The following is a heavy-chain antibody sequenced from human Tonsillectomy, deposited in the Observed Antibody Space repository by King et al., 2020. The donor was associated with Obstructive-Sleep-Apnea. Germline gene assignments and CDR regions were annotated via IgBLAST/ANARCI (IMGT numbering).Heavy chain of an antibody. V-gene: IGHV2-5*02. CDR3: AHRPPLPYGMDV. J-gene: IGHJ6*02. Sequence: ITLKETGPTLVKPTQTLTLTCTFSGFSLSTSGVGVGWIRQPPGKALEWLALIYWDDDKRYSPSLKSRLTITKDTSKNQVVLTMTNTDPVDTATDYCAHRPPLPYGMDVWGQGTTVTVSS. CDR2: IYWDDDK. CDR1: GFSLSTSGVG.